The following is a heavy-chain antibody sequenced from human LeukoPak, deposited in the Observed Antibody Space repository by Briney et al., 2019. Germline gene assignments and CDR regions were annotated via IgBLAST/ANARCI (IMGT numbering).Heavy chain of an antibody. J-gene: IGHJ4*02. CDR1: GYTFTGYY. CDR2: INPNSGGT. CDR3: ARGAVVPAALSGY. Sequence: GASVKVSCKASGYTFTGYYMHWVRQAPGQGLEWMGWINPNSGGTNYAQKFQGRVTMTRDTSISTAYMELSRLRSDDMAVYYCARGAVVPAALSGYWGQGTLVTVSS. V-gene: IGHV1-2*02. D-gene: IGHD2-2*01.